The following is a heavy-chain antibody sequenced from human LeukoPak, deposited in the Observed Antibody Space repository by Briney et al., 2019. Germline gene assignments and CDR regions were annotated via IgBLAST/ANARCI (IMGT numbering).Heavy chain of an antibody. J-gene: IGHJ2*01. CDR2: IYTSGST. D-gene: IGHD4-17*01. CDR3: ARGRYGDYCFDL. CDR1: GGSISSYY. V-gene: IGHV4-4*07. Sequence: SETLSLTCTVSGGSISSYYWSWIRQPAGKGLEWIGRIYTSGSTNYNPSLKSRVTISIDTSKKQLSLKLISVTAADTAVYYCARGRYGDYCFDLWGRGTLVTVSS.